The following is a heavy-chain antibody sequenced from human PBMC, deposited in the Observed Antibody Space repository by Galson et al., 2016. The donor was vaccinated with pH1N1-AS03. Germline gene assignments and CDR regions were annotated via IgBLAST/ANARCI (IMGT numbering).Heavy chain of an antibody. CDR3: ARATGTAGGVDY. CDR1: GYTFTNYW. J-gene: IGHJ4*02. Sequence: QSGAEVTKPGEPLKISCKGSGYTFTNYWTAWVRQMPGKGLEWMGLISARDSDTRYSPSFQGQVTISADKSINTAYLQWSSLKASDTAMYYCARATGTAGGVDYWGQGTLVSVSS. D-gene: IGHD1-1*01. V-gene: IGHV5-51*01. CDR2: ISARDSDT.